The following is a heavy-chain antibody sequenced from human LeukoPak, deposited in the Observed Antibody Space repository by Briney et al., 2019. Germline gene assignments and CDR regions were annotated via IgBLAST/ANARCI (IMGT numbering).Heavy chain of an antibody. Sequence: GASVKVSCKASGYTFTDYYIHWVRQAPGQGLEWMGWISAYNGNTNYAQKLQGRVTMTTDTSTSTAYMELRSLRSDDTAVYYCARRNRSGVDWFDPWGQGTLVTVSS. D-gene: IGHD3-10*01. CDR1: GYTFTDYY. CDR2: ISAYNGNT. V-gene: IGHV1-18*04. J-gene: IGHJ5*02. CDR3: ARRNRSGVDWFDP.